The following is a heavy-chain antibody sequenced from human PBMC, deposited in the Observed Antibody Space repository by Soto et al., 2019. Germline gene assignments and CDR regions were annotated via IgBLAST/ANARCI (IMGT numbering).Heavy chain of an antibody. Sequence: QITVKESGLPLVKPTETLTLTCTFSGFSLSSIGMGVGWIRQPPGKALEWLALIYWDDDKRYSPPLSSRLTIPKDPSKNQVDLTMTNMDPVDTATYYCARLTRGVYDLDRLWEKFDYWGQGTLVTVSS. J-gene: IGHJ4*02. CDR3: ARLTRGVYDLDRLWEKFDY. D-gene: IGHD5-12*01. CDR1: GFSLSSIGMG. V-gene: IGHV2-5*02. CDR2: IYWDDDK.